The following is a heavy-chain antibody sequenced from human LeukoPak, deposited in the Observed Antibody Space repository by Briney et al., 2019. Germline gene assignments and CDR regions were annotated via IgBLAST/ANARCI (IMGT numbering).Heavy chain of an antibody. V-gene: IGHV3-23*01. J-gene: IGHJ4*02. CDR2: ISGSGGST. CDR3: AKGDDYDFWSGYAYYFDY. Sequence: GGSLRLSCAASGFTFSSYAMSWVRRAPGKGLEWVPAISGSGGSTYYADSVKGRFTISRDNSKNTLYLQMNSLRAEDTAVYYCAKGDDYDFWSGYAYYFDYWGQGTLVTVSS. D-gene: IGHD3-3*01. CDR1: GFTFSSYA.